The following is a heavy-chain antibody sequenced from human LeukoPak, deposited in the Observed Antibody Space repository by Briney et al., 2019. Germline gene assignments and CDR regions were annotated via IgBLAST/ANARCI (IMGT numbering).Heavy chain of an antibody. J-gene: IGHJ4*02. V-gene: IGHV1-24*01. CDR3: ATDDMVRGVISY. D-gene: IGHD3-10*01. CDR2: FDPEDGET. Sequence: ASVKVSCKASGGTFSSYAISWVRQAPGKGLEWMGGFDPEDGETIYAQKFQGRVTMTEDTSTDTAYMELSSLRSEDTAVYYCATDDMVRGVISYWGQGTLVTVSS. CDR1: GGTFSSYA.